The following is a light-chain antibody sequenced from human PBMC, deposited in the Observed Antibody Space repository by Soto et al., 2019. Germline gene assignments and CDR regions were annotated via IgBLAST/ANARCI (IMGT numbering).Light chain of an antibody. CDR2: GAS. Sequence: EIVLTQSPGTLSLSPGERATLSCRVSQSVSSSYLAWYQQKPGQAPRLLIYGASSRATGIPDRFSGSGSGTDFTLTICRLEPEDCAVYYCQQYGNSPLVTFGQGTRLEI. V-gene: IGKV3-20*01. CDR1: QSVSSSY. CDR3: QQYGNSPLVT. J-gene: IGKJ5*01.